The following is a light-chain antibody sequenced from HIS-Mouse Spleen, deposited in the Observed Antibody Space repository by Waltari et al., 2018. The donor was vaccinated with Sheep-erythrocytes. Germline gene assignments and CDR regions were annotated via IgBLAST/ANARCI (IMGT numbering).Light chain of an antibody. V-gene: IGKV1D-13*01. CDR1: QGISSA. CDR3: QQFNNYPRT. J-gene: IGKJ1*01. Sequence: AIQLTQSPSSLSASVGDRVTITCRATQGISSALAWYPQKPGKAPKLLIYDASSLESGVPSRFSGSGSGTDFTLTIGSLQPEDFATYYCQQFNNYPRTFGQGTKVEIK. CDR2: DAS.